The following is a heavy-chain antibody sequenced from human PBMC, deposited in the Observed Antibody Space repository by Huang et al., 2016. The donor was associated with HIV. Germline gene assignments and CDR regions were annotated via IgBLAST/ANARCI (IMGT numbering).Heavy chain of an antibody. CDR2: ICPDASDT. CDR1: GYSFSSYW. J-gene: IGHJ4*02. CDR3: ARRFSSSSGYFDY. Sequence: VQLVQSGAEVKKPGESLKNSCKGSGYSFSSYWIAWVRQMPGKGLEWMGIICPDASDTTYSPSFEGQVTISADKSIGTAYLQWSSLKASDTAMYYCARRFSSSSGYFDYWGQGSLVTVSS. D-gene: IGHD6-6*01. V-gene: IGHV5-51*01.